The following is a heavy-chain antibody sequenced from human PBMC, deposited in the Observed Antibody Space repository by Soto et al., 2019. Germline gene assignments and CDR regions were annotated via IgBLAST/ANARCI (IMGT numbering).Heavy chain of an antibody. V-gene: IGHV3-49*04. CDR3: TIGEDHYGRRLMDF. D-gene: IGHD3-10*01. CDR2: IRSKGYVGTI. J-gene: IGHJ6*02. CDR1: GFSCGDYD. Sequence: GGSLRLSCTASGFSCGDYDMSWVRQAPGKGLEWVGVIRSKGYVGTIEYAASVKGRFSISRDDSMSIAYLEMSSLKTEDTAVYYCTIGEDHYGRRLMDFWGQGTMVTVSS.